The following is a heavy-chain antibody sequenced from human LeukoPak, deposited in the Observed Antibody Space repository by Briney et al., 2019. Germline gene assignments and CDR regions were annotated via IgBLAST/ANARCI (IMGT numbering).Heavy chain of an antibody. J-gene: IGHJ3*01. CDR2: IWYDGSHK. CDR3: AKESDALDV. V-gene: IGHV3-30*02. CDR1: GFTFSSYV. Sequence: GGSLRLSCAASGFTFSSYVMHWVRQAPGTGLQWVAAIWYDGSHKYYADSVKGRFIISRDNSKNTLYLQMNSLRAEDTAVYYCAKESDALDVWGQGAVVTVSS.